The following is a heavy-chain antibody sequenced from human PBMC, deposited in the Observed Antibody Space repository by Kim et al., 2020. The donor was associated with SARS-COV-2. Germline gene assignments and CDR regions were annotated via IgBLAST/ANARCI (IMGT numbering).Heavy chain of an antibody. V-gene: IGHV1-69*13. CDR3: AGYAGFTMVRGLIINNYYRMDV. Sequence: SVKVSCKASGGTFSNYAISWVRQAAGQGLEWMGGIIPMFGSTNYAHNFQGRVTITADESTSTAYMELSSLRSEDTAVYYCAGYAGFTMVRGLIINNYYRMDVWGQGTAVTVSS. J-gene: IGHJ6*02. CDR1: GGTFSNYA. D-gene: IGHD3-10*01. CDR2: IIPMFGST.